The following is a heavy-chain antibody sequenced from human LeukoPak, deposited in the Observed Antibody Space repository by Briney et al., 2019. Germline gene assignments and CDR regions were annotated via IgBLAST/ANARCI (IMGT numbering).Heavy chain of an antibody. Sequence: GGSLRLSCAASGFTFSSYSMNWVRQAPGKGLEWVSSISSSSSYIYYADSVKGRFTISRDNAKNSLYLQMNSLRAEDTAVYYCARAHYYGLGSPRDYYYYGMDVWGQGTTVTVSS. CDR2: ISSSSSYI. D-gene: IGHD3-10*01. CDR1: GFTFSSYS. CDR3: ARAHYYGLGSPRDYYYYGMDV. J-gene: IGHJ6*02. V-gene: IGHV3-21*01.